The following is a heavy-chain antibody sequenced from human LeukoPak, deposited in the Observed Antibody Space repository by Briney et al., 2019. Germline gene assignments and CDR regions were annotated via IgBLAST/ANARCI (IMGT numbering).Heavy chain of an antibody. Sequence: SETLSLTCAVYGGSFSGYYWSWIRQPPGKGLEWIGEINHSGSTNYNPSLKSRVTISVDKSKNQFSLKLSSVTAADTAVYYCAYYGSGSYLYWGQGTLVTVSS. V-gene: IGHV4-34*01. CDR1: GGSFSGYY. CDR3: AYYGSGSYLY. J-gene: IGHJ4*02. D-gene: IGHD3-10*01. CDR2: INHSGST.